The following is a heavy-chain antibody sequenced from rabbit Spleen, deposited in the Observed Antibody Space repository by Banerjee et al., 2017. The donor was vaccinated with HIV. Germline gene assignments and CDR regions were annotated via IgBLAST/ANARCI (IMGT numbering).Heavy chain of an antibody. CDR3: ARDTSSSFSSYGMDL. J-gene: IGHJ6*01. Sequence: QSLEESGGGLVQPEGSLTLTCTASGFSFNKNYYMCWVRQAPGKGLEWISCIAVSSSGFTYSTTWAKGRFTISKTSSTTVTLQMTSLTAADTATYFCARDTSSSFSSYGMDLWGPGTLVTVS. V-gene: IGHV1S40*01. D-gene: IGHD1-1*01. CDR1: GFSFNKNYY. CDR2: IAVSSSGFT.